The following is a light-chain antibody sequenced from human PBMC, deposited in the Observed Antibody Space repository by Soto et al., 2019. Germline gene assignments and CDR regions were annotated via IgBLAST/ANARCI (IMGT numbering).Light chain of an antibody. CDR1: QNINQW. J-gene: IGKJ1*01. V-gene: IGKV1-5*03. Sequence: DIQLTQSPSTLSASVGDRVTVTCRASQNINQWVAWYQQKVGKAPKLLIYKASTLESGLPSRFSGSGSETDFDLTISSLLLDDFATYYCQHYYDDPWTFGQGTKV. CDR3: QHYYDDPWT. CDR2: KAS.